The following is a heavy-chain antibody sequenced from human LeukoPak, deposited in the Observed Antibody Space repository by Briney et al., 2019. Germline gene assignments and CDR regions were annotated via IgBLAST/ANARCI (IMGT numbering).Heavy chain of an antibody. CDR1: GGSISSYY. CDR2: IYYSGNT. V-gene: IGHV4-59*08. CDR3: ARQRDNALSYFDY. Sequence: SETLPLTCNVPGGSISSYYWSWIRQPPGKGLECIGYIYYSGNTNYNPSLKSRVTISADTSKNQFSLKLSSVTAADTAMYYCARQRDNALSYFDYWGQGTLVSVSS. J-gene: IGHJ4*02. D-gene: IGHD1-14*01.